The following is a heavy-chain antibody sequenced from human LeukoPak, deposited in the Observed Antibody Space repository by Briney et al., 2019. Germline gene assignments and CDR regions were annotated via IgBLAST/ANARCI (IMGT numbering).Heavy chain of an antibody. D-gene: IGHD4-17*01. V-gene: IGHV4-59*08. Sequence: TTSETLSLTCTVSGGSIFSYYWSWIRQPPGKGLEGMGYIYYSGSTNYNPSLKSRVTISVDTSKNQFSLRVSSVTAADTAVYYCARVLTTVTSNWFDPWGQGTLVIVSS. J-gene: IGHJ5*02. CDR1: GGSIFSYY. CDR2: IYYSGST. CDR3: ARVLTTVTSNWFDP.